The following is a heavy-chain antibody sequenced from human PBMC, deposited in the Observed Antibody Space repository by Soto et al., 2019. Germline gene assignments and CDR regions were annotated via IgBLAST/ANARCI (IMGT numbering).Heavy chain of an antibody. J-gene: IGHJ4*02. D-gene: IGHD3-10*01. V-gene: IGHV3-30*18. CDR3: AKNAVAVWFGEFHFDY. Sequence: GGSLRLSCAASGFTFSSYGMHWVRQAPGKGLEWVAVISYDGSNKYYADSVKGRFTISRDNSENTLYLQMNSLRAEDTAVYYCAKNAVAVWFGEFHFDYWGQGTLVTVSS. CDR2: ISYDGSNK. CDR1: GFTFSSYG.